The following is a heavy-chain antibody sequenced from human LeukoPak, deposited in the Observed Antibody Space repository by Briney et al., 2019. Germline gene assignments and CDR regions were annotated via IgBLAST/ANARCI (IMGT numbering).Heavy chain of an antibody. Sequence: GGALRLSCAASGFVFSSYVMNWGRRAPGKGRGWVSGIICSGSSTYYSDSVKGRFTISRDNSKNTLYLQMNRLRAEDTAVYYCAKVCGMATIFNAFDIWGQGTMVTVSS. CDR3: AKVCGMATIFNAFDI. J-gene: IGHJ3*02. D-gene: IGHD5-24*01. CDR2: IICSGSST. V-gene: IGHV3-23*01. CDR1: GFVFSSYV.